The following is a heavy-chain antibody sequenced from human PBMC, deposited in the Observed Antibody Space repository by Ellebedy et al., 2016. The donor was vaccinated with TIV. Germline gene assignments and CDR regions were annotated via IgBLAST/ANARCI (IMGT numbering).Heavy chain of an antibody. CDR1: GFSFGSYT. J-gene: IGHJ4*02. V-gene: IGHV3-21*01. D-gene: IGHD3-3*01. CDR3: ARMYAFWSGQYYFDL. Sequence: PGGSLRLSCAASGFSFGSYTMNWVRQAPGKGLEWVSSIATSFQYIYYADSVKGRFTVSRDNAKNSVYLQMSSLRAEDTAIYYCARMYAFWSGQYYFDLWGQGTLVSVSS. CDR2: IATSFQYI.